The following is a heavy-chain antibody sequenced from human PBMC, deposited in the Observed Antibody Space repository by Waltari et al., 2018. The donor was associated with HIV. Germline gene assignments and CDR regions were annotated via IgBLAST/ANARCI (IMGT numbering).Heavy chain of an antibody. CDR1: GGSFSGYY. V-gene: IGHV4-34*01. CDR2: INHSGST. D-gene: IGHD3-10*01. J-gene: IGHJ5*02. Sequence: QVQLQQWGAGLLKPSETLSLTCAVYGGSFSGYYWSWIRQPPGKGLEWIGEINHSGSTNYNPSLKSRVTISVDTSKNQFSLKLSSVTAADTAVYYCARGLVWFGTRQDWFDPWGQGTLVTVSS. CDR3: ARGLVWFGTRQDWFDP.